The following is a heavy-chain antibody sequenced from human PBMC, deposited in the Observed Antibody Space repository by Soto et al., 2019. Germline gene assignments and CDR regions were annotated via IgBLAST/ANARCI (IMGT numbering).Heavy chain of an antibody. CDR3: AKDDRDYRKFDY. V-gene: IGHV3-23*01. Sequence: GGSLRLSCAASGFTFSSYAMSWVRQAPGKGLEWVSAISGSGGSTYYADSVKGRFTISRANSKNTLYLQMNSLRAEDTAVYYCAKDDRDYRKFDYWGQGTLVTVSS. CDR1: GFTFSSYA. CDR2: ISGSGGST. D-gene: IGHD4-4*01. J-gene: IGHJ4*02.